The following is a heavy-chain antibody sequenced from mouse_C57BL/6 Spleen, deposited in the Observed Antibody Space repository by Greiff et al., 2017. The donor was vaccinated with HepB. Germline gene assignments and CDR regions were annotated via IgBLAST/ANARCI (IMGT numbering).Heavy chain of an antibody. Sequence: EVQLQQSGAELVRPGASVKLSCTASGFNIKDDYMHWVKQRPEQGLEWIEWIDPENGDTEYASKFQGKATITADTSSNTAYLQLSSLTSEDTAVYYCTTRGRTAYWGQGTLVTVSA. CDR3: TTRGRTAY. V-gene: IGHV14-4*01. CDR2: IDPENGDT. D-gene: IGHD3-3*01. CDR1: GFNIKDDY. J-gene: IGHJ3*01.